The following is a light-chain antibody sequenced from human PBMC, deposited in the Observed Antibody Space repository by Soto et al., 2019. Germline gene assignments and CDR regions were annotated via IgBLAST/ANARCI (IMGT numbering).Light chain of an antibody. J-gene: IGLJ3*02. V-gene: IGLV2-23*02. Sequence: QSALTQPASVSGSPGQSITISCTGTSRDVGLYNLVSWYQQLPGKAPKLIIYEVSERPSGISDRFSGSKSGNTASLTISGLQDGDEADYYCCSYVGSSISMFGGGTKLTVL. CDR1: SRDVGLYNL. CDR3: CSYVGSSISM. CDR2: EVS.